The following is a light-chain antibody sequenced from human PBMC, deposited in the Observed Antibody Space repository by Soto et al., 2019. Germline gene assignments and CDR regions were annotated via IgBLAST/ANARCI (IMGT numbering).Light chain of an antibody. Sequence: EIVLTQSPGTLSLSPGERATLSCRASQSVSSSYLAWYQQKPGEATRLLIYGASSRATGIPARFSGSGFGTDFTLTISRLEPEDFAMYYCQQYRSSPLTFGSGTKVEIK. V-gene: IGKV3-20*01. CDR3: QQYRSSPLT. CDR1: QSVSSSY. J-gene: IGKJ4*01. CDR2: GAS.